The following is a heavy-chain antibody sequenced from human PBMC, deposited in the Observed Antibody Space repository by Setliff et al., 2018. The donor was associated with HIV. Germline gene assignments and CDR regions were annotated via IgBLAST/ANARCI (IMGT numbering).Heavy chain of an antibody. D-gene: IGHD2-21*02. V-gene: IGHV1-2*04. CDR2: INPNSGGT. CDR3: ARRTATALSPFDY. J-gene: IGHJ4*02. CDR1: GYTFTGYY. Sequence: GASVKVSCKASGYTFTGYYMHWVRQAPGQGLEWMGWINPNSGGTNYAQKFQGWVTMTRDTSISTAYMELSSLRSEDTAVYYCARRTATALSPFDYWGQGTLVTVSS.